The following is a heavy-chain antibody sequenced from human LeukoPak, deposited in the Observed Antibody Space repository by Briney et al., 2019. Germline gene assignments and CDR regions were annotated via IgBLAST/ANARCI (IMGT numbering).Heavy chain of an antibody. V-gene: IGHV4-61*02. CDR1: GGSISSGSYY. CDR2: IYTSEST. Sequence: SQTLSLTCTVSGGSISSGSYYWSWIPQPAGKGLEWIGSIYTSESTNYNPSVKGRVSISVDTTKNQFSLTFSFVTAADRPVYCCARQRDSCYYYYIDVWGSGTAVTVSS. J-gene: IGHJ6*03. CDR3: ARQRDSCYYYYIDV.